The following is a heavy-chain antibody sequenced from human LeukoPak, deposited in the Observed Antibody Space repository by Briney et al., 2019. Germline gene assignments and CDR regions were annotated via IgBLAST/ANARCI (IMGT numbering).Heavy chain of an antibody. V-gene: IGHV3-7*01. Sequence: GGSLRLSCAASGLTFSSYWMSWVRDAPGKGLEWVANIKQDGSEKYYVDSVKGRFTISRDNAKNSLHLQMNSLRAEDTAVYYCASLYSSGWYYWGQGTLVTVSS. CDR3: ASLYSSGWYY. D-gene: IGHD6-19*01. CDR1: GLTFSSYW. CDR2: IKQDGSEK. J-gene: IGHJ4*02.